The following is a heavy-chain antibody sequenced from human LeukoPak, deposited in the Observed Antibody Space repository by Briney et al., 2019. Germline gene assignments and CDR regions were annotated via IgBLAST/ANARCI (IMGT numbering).Heavy chain of an antibody. V-gene: IGHV3-64*01. CDR3: ARGGTGTTDAFDI. CDR2: ISSNGGST. J-gene: IGHJ3*02. CDR1: GFTFSSYA. D-gene: IGHD1-1*01. Sequence: GGSLRLSCAAPGFTFSSYAMHWVRQAPGKGLEYVSAISSNGGSTYYANSVKGRFTISRDNSKNTLYLQMGSLRAEDMAVYYCARGGTGTTDAFDIWGQGTMVTVSS.